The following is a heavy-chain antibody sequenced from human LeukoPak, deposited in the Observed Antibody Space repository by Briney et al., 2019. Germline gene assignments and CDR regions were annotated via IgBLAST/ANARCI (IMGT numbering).Heavy chain of an antibody. CDR1: GGSFSGYY. Sequence: SETLSLTCAVYGGSFSGYYWSWIRQPPGKGLEWIGGINHSGSTNYNPSLKSRVTISVDTSKNQFSLKLSSVTAADTAVYYCARGRLRYFDNWYFDLWGRGTLVTVSS. CDR3: ARGRLRYFDNWYFDL. J-gene: IGHJ2*01. D-gene: IGHD3-9*01. V-gene: IGHV4-34*01. CDR2: INHSGST.